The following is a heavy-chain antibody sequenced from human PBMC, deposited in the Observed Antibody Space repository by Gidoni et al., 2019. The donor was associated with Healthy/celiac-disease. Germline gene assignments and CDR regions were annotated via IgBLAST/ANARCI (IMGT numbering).Heavy chain of an antibody. CDR2: ISSSSSYI. Sequence: EVQLVESGGGLVKPGGSLSLSCAASGFTFSSYSMNWVRQAPGKGLEWVSSISSSSSYIYYADSVKGRFTISRDNAKNSLYLQMNSLRAEDTAVYYCARELYDYVWGSSGYWGQGTLVTVSS. J-gene: IGHJ4*02. V-gene: IGHV3-21*01. CDR3: ARELYDYVWGSSGY. D-gene: IGHD3-16*01. CDR1: GFTFSSYS.